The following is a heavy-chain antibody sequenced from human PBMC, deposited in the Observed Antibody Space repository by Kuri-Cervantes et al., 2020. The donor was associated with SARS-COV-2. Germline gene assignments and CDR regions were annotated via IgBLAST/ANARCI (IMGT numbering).Heavy chain of an antibody. CDR2: MNPDTGNT. D-gene: IGHD2-2*01. CDR1: GYTFTSYD. CDR3: ARGVDCTSITCDAAWGYYYYYMDV. J-gene: IGHJ6*03. V-gene: IGHV1-8*03. Sequence: ASVKVSCKASGYTFTSYDINWVRQATGQGLEWMGWMNPDTGNTDYAPNFQGRVTISRDTSTSTAYMELSNLRSEDTAVYYCARGVDCTSITCDAAWGYYYYYMDVWGKGTTVTVSS.